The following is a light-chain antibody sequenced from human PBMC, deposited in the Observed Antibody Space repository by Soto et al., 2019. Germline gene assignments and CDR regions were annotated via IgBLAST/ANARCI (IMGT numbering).Light chain of an antibody. V-gene: IGKV1-39*01. Sequence: DIQVTQSPSSLSASVGDRVTISCRASQSISTYLNWYQHKPGKVPKLLIHAASSLRSGVPSRFSGSGSGTDFTLTISSLQPEDFATYYCQQSYSTPYTFGQGTKVEIK. CDR2: AAS. J-gene: IGKJ2*01. CDR3: QQSYSTPYT. CDR1: QSISTY.